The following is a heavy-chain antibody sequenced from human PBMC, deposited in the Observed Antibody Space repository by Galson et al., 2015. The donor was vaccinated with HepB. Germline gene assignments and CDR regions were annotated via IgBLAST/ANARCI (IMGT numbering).Heavy chain of an antibody. V-gene: IGHV4-39*01. CDR3: ARKDTSIVIGY. Sequence: LSLTCTVSGDSIRSSGYYWGWIRQPPGKGLEWIGSIYYSGTTYYNPSLKSRVTISVDTSKNQFSLKLNSVTAADTAVYYCARKDTSIVIGYWGQGTLVTVSS. CDR2: IYYSGTT. D-gene: IGHD5-18*01. J-gene: IGHJ4*02. CDR1: GDSIRSSGYY.